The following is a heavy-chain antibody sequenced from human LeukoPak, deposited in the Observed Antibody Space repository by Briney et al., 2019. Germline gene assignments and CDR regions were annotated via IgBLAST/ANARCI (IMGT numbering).Heavy chain of an antibody. D-gene: IGHD6-6*01. V-gene: IGHV1-2*02. J-gene: IGHJ4*02. CDR3: AREKRIAARGEGLAY. CDR1: GYTFTDYY. CDR2: INPNSGDT. Sequence: ASVKVSCKASGYTFTDYYLHWVRQAPGQGLEWMGWINPNSGDTNYAQKFQGRVTMTGDTSISTAYMELSRLRSDDTAVYYCAREKRIAARGEGLAYWGQGTLVTVSS.